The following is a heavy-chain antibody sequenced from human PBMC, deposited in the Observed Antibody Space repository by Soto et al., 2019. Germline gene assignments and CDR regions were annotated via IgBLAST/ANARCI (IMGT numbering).Heavy chain of an antibody. CDR3: ARAMPLLMITFGGAPGWFDP. V-gene: IGHV3-33*01. Sequence: GGSLRLSCAETGFTFSSYGMRRVRQAPGKGLEWVAVIWYDGSNKYYADSVKGRFTISRDNSKNTLYLQMNILRAEDTAVYYCARAMPLLMITFGGAPGWFDPWGQGTLATVSS. CDR1: GFTFSSYG. J-gene: IGHJ5*02. D-gene: IGHD3-16*01. CDR2: IWYDGSNK.